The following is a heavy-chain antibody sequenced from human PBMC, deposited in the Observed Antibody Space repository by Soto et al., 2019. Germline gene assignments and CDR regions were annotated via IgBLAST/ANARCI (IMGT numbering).Heavy chain of an antibody. V-gene: IGHV4-39*01. Sequence: SETLSLTCTVSGGSISSSIYYWGWIRQPPGNGLEWIGSIYYSGSTYYNPSLKSRVTISVDTSKNQFSLKLSSVTAADTAVYYCARVMVTAIQSPGYDYFDSWGKGTLVKVS. CDR1: GGSISSSIYY. CDR3: ARVMVTAIQSPGYDYFDS. J-gene: IGHJ4*02. CDR2: IYYSGST. D-gene: IGHD2-21*02.